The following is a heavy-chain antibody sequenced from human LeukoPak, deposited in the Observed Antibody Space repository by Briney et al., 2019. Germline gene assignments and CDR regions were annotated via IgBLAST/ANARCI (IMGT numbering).Heavy chain of an antibody. CDR3: ARSYYGSGSSFDY. D-gene: IGHD3-10*01. Sequence: SETLSLTCAVYGGSFSGYYWSWIRQPPGKGLEWIGEINHSGSTNYNPSLKSRVTISVDTSKKQFSLKLSSVTAADTAVYYCARSYYGSGSSFDYWGQGTLVTVSS. CDR1: GGSFSGYY. V-gene: IGHV4-34*01. J-gene: IGHJ4*02. CDR2: INHSGST.